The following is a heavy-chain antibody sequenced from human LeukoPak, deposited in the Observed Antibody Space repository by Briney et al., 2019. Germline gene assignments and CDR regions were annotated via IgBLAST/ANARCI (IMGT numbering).Heavy chain of an antibody. J-gene: IGHJ4*02. D-gene: IGHD4-11*01. CDR1: GYTFTNFD. V-gene: IGHV1-8*02. CDR2: MNPNTGNA. CDR3: ARVGYSNSYDY. Sequence: ASVKVSCKASGYTFTNFDINWVRQATGQGLVWMGWMNPNTGNAGYAQKFQDRVTITWDASISTAYMDLSSLRSEDTAVYYCARVGYSNSYDYWGQGTLVTVSS.